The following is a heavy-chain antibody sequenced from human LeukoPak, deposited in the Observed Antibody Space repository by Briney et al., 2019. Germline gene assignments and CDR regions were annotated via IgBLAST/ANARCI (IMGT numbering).Heavy chain of an antibody. CDR3: ARWEGSSSPSGAFDI. CDR1: GGSISSYY. V-gene: IGHV4-59*08. J-gene: IGHJ3*02. Sequence: SETLSLTCTVSGGSISSYYWSWIRQPPGKGLEWIGYIYYSGSTNYNPSLKSRVTISVDTSTNQFSLKLSSVTAADTAVYYCARWEGSSSPSGAFDIWGQGTMVTVSS. CDR2: IYYSGST. D-gene: IGHD6-13*01.